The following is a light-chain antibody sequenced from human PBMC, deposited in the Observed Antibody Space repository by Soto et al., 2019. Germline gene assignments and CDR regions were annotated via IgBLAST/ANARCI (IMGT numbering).Light chain of an antibody. CDR2: GAS. V-gene: IGKV3-20*01. CDR1: QSVSSSY. Sequence: EMGLKQCPGTLSLSPGERATLSCRASQSVSSSYLAWYQQKPGQAPRLLIYGASSRATGIPDRFSGSGSGTDFTLTISRLEPEDFAVYYCQQYGRSPPWTFGQGTKVDIK. J-gene: IGKJ1*01. CDR3: QQYGRSPPWT.